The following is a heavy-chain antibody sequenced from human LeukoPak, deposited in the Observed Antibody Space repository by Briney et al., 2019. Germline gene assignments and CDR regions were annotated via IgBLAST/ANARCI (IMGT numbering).Heavy chain of an antibody. CDR1: GYAFTTNW. V-gene: IGHV5-51*01. Sequence: GESLKISCKGSGYAFTTNWIGWVRQMPGKGLEWMGIIYPADSDTRYSPSFQGQDTISADKSISTAYLQWNSLKASDTAMYYCARPGYSGSLEYWGQGTLVTVSS. D-gene: IGHD1-26*01. CDR2: IYPADSDT. CDR3: ARPGYSGSLEY. J-gene: IGHJ4*02.